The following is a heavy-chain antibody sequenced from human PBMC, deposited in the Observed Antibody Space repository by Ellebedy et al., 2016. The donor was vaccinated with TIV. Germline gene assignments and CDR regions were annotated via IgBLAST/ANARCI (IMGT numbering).Heavy chain of an antibody. Sequence: GGSLRLXXAASGFIFSDYYMSWIRQAPGKGLEWVSYISGSTIYTNYADSVKGRFTISRDNAKNSLYLQINSLRAEDTAVYYCARGDGGDSGTLGYWGQGTLVTVSS. CDR2: ISGSTIYT. CDR1: GFIFSDYY. CDR3: ARGDGGDSGTLGY. J-gene: IGHJ4*02. D-gene: IGHD4-23*01. V-gene: IGHV3-11*03.